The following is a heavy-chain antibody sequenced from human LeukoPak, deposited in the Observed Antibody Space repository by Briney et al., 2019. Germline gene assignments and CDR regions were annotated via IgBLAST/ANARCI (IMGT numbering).Heavy chain of an antibody. D-gene: IGHD3-22*01. Sequence: PGGSLRLSCSASGFTFSSYAMYWVRQAPGKGLEYVSGISSNGGSTYYADSVKGRFTISGDNSKNTLYLQMSSLRAEDTAVYYCVNRGGLLLYFIYWGQGTLVTVSS. CDR1: GFTFSSYA. J-gene: IGHJ4*02. CDR2: ISSNGGST. CDR3: VNRGGLLLYFIY. V-gene: IGHV3-64D*06.